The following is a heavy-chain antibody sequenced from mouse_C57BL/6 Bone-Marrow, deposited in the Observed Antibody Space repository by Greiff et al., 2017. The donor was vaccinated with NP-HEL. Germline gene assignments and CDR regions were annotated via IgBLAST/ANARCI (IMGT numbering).Heavy chain of an antibody. CDR1: GYTFTGYW. Sequence: QVQLQQSAPELMKPGASVKLSCKATGYTFTGYWIEWVKQRPGHGLEWIGQILPGSGSTNYNGKFKGKATFTADTSSNTAYMQLSSLTAEDSAICWCASCGRSYGDWGQGTTLTVSS. D-gene: IGHD1-1*01. CDR3: ASCGRSYGD. J-gene: IGHJ2*01. V-gene: IGHV1-9*01. CDR2: ILPGSGST.